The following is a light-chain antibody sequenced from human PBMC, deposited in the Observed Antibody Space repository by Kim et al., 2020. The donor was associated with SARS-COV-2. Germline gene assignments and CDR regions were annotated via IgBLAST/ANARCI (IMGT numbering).Light chain of an antibody. V-gene: IGLV2-14*01. J-gene: IGLJ3*02. CDR3: SSYTSSSTFFV. Sequence: QSALTQPASVSGSPGQSITISCTGTSSDIDIYNYVSWYQQHPGKAHKLMISEVSNRPSGVSNRFSGSKSGNTASLTISGLQAEDEADYYCSSYTSSSTFFVFDVDTYLTFL. CDR2: EVS. CDR1: SSDIDIYNY.